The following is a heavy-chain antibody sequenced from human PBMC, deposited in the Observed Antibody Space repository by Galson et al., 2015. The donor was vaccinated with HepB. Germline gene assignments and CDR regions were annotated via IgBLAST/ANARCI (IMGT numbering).Heavy chain of an antibody. CDR2: VTGYNDNT. Sequence: SVKVSCKASGYTFTTYGISWVRQAPGQGLEWMGWVTGYNDNTNYVQKLQGRVTMTTDTSTSTAYMELRSLRPDDTAVYYCASHRIAAHLLFDYWGQGTLVTVSS. CDR1: GYTFTTYG. D-gene: IGHD6-13*01. V-gene: IGHV1-18*01. J-gene: IGHJ4*02. CDR3: ASHRIAAHLLFDY.